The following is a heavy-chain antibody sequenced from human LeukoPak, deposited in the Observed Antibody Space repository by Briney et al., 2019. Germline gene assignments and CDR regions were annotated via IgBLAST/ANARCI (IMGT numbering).Heavy chain of an antibody. CDR1: GGSFSGYY. J-gene: IGHJ4*02. CDR2: INHSGST. V-gene: IGHV4-34*01. D-gene: IGHD3-10*01. Sequence: ASETLSLTCAVYGGSFSGYYWSWSRQPPGRGLEWIGEINHSGSTNYNPSLKSRVTISVDTSKNQFSLKLSSVTAADTAVYYCASVRGVNPYYFDYWGQGTQVTVSS. CDR3: ASVRGVNPYYFDY.